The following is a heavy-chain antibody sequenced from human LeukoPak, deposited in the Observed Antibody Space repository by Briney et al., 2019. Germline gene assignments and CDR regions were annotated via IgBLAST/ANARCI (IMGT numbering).Heavy chain of an antibody. Sequence: GGSLRLSCKVSGFAFGNYWMSWVRQTPGKGLEWVANIKQDGSQKYYVDSVKGRFTISRDNAKNSLYLQMNSLRAEDTAVYYCARGQTTFDPWGQGTLVTVPS. CDR3: ARGQTTFDP. CDR2: IKQDGSQK. V-gene: IGHV3-7*01. CDR1: GFAFGNYW. J-gene: IGHJ5*02. D-gene: IGHD1-7*01.